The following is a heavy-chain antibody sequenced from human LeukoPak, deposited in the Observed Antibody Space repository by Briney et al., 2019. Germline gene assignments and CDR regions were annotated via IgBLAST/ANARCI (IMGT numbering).Heavy chain of an antibody. Sequence: SVKVSCKASGGTFSSYAISWVRQAPGQGLEWMGGIIPIFGTANYAQKLQGRVTMTTDTSTSTAYMELRSLRSDDTAVYYCARDRSYDILTGYLTNTFDYWGQGTLVTVSS. V-gene: IGHV1-69*05. CDR2: IIPIFGTA. D-gene: IGHD3-9*01. CDR3: ARDRSYDILTGYLTNTFDY. J-gene: IGHJ4*02. CDR1: GGTFSSYA.